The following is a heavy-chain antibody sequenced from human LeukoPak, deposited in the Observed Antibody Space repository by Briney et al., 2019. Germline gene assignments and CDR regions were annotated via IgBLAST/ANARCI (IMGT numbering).Heavy chain of an antibody. J-gene: IGHJ5*02. D-gene: IGHD2-2*01. Sequence: AGGSLRLSCEVSGVMFNTFGMHWVRQAPGKGLEWVAFIRYDGSSSFYADSVKGRFTISRDNAKNSLYLQMNSLRAEDTALYYCARDCSSTSGCWGPWGQGTLVTVSS. CDR2: IRYDGSSS. CDR3: ARDCSSTSGCWGP. V-gene: IGHV3-30*02. CDR1: GVMFNTFG.